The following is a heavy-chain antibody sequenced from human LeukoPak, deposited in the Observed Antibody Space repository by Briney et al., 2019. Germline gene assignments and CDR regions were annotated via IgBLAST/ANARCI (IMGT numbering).Heavy chain of an antibody. V-gene: IGHV3-21*01. J-gene: IGHJ4*02. Sequence: PGGSLRLSCAASGFTFSSYVMNWVRQAPGKGLDWVSSISSSSSYIYYADSVKGRFTISRDNAKNSLYLQMNSLRAEDTAEYYCARRGGSGYVDYWGQGTLVTVSS. D-gene: IGHD3-22*01. CDR3: ARRGGSGYVDY. CDR2: ISSSSSYI. CDR1: GFTFSSYV.